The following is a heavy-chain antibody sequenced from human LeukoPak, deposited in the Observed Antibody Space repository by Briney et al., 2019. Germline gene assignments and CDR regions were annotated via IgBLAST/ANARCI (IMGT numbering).Heavy chain of an antibody. D-gene: IGHD3-10*01. V-gene: IGHV3-48*03. CDR3: ARDNFSGY. J-gene: IGHJ4*02. CDR1: GFTFSSYA. Sequence: GGSLRLSCAASGFTFSSYAMNWVRQAPGRGLEWVSYIGPSGTAIYYADSVKGRFTISRDNAKNSLYLQMNSLRAEDTAVYYCARDNFSGYWGQGTLVTVSS. CDR2: IGPSGTAI.